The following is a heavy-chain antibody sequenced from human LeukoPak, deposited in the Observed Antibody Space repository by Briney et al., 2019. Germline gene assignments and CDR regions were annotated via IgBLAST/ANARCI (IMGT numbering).Heavy chain of an antibody. J-gene: IGHJ4*02. Sequence: SETLSLTCTVSGGSISSGDYSWSWIRQPPGKGLEWIGYIYYSGSTYYNPSLKSRVTISVDTSKNQFSLKLSSVTAADTAVYYCARGATIWSYYYGSGTTGRYFDYWGQGTLVTVSS. CDR1: GGSISSGDYS. CDR3: ARGATIWSYYYGSGTTGRYFDY. CDR2: IYYSGST. D-gene: IGHD3-10*01. V-gene: IGHV4-30-4*01.